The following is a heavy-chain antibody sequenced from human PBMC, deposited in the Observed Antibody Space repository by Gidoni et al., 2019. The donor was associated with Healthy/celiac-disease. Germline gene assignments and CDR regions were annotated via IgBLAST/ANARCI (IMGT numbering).Heavy chain of an antibody. D-gene: IGHD3-10*01. CDR1: GGSISSYY. J-gene: IGHJ4*02. Sequence: QVQLQESGPGLVKPSETLSLTCTVSGGSISSYYWSWIRQPPGKGLEWIGYIYYSGSTNYNPSLKSRVTISVDTSKNQFSLKLSSATAADTAVYYCATNLHYYGSGSYWYYFDYWGQGTLVTVSS. CDR2: IYYSGST. V-gene: IGHV4-59*08. CDR3: ATNLHYYGSGSYWYYFDY.